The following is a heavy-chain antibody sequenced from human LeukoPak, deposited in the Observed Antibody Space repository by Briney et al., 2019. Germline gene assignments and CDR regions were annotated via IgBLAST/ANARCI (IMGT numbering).Heavy chain of an antibody. CDR2: IYYSGST. J-gene: IGHJ4*02. CDR1: GGSISSSSYY. Sequence: PSETLSLTCTVSGGSISSSSYYWGWIRQPPGKGLEWIGSIYYSGSTYYNPSPKSRVTRSVDTSKSQFSLKLSSVTAADTAVYYGATAGYCSSTSCYVESEFDYWGQGTLVTVSS. D-gene: IGHD2-2*01. V-gene: IGHV4-39*01. CDR3: ATAGYCSSTSCYVESEFDY.